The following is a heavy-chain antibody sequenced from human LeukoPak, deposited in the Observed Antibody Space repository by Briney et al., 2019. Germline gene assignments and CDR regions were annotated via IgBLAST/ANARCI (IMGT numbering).Heavy chain of an antibody. CDR2: IYYSGST. CDR3: ARVSGIAVADY. V-gene: IGHV4-59*01. D-gene: IGHD6-19*01. Sequence: SETLSLTCTVSVGSISSYYWSWIRQPPGKGLEWIGYIYYSGSTNYNPSLKSRVTISVDTSKNQFSLKLSSVTAADTAVYYCARVSGIAVADYWGQGTLVTVSS. J-gene: IGHJ4*02. CDR1: VGSISSYY.